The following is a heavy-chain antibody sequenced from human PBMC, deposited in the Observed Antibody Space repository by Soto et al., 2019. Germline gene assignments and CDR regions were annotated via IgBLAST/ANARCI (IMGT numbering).Heavy chain of an antibody. V-gene: IGHV1-18*01. J-gene: IGHJ6*03. CDR2: ISAYNGNT. CDR3: ANIVVVPAACDYYYYYMDV. D-gene: IGHD2-2*01. Sequence: QVQLVQSGAEVKKPGASVKVSCKASGYTFTSYGLSWVRQAPGQGLEWMGWISAYNGNTNYAQKLQGRVTMTTDTSTSTAYMELRSLRSDDTAVYYCANIVVVPAACDYYYYYMDVWGKGTTVTVSS. CDR1: GYTFTSYG.